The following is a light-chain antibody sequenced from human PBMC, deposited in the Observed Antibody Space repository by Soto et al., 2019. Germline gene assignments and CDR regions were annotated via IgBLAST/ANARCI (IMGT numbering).Light chain of an antibody. CDR3: SSYTTSTTVV. J-gene: IGLJ1*01. V-gene: IGLV2-14*03. Sequence: QSALTQPASVFGSPGQSITFSCTGTSGDVGGYNFVSWYQQHPGKAPKLMIYEVSSRPSGVSNRFSGSKSGNTASLTISGLQPEDEADYYCSSYTTSTTVVFGTGTKVT. CDR1: SGDVGGYNF. CDR2: EVS.